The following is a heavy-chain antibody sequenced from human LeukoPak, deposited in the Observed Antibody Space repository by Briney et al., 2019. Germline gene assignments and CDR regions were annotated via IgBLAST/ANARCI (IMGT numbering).Heavy chain of an antibody. V-gene: IGHV3-21*01. D-gene: IGHD3-10*01. CDR1: GFTFSSYS. CDR2: ISSSSSYI. CDR3: ARDGYYGSGSYSFYYGMDV. J-gene: IGHJ6*04. Sequence: GGSLRLSGAASGFTFSSYSMNWVRQAPGKGLEWVSSISSSSSYIYYADSVKGRFTISRDNAKNSLYLQMNSLRAEDTAVYYCARDGYYGSGSYSFYYGMDVWGKGTTVTVSS.